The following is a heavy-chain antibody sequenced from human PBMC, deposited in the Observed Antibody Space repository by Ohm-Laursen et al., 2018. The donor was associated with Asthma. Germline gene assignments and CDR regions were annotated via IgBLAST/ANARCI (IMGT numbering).Heavy chain of an antibody. CDR1: GYTFTSYG. CDR3: ARGNSYYDILTGYYNVDRNWFDP. Sequence: SSVKVSCKASGYTFTSYGINWVRQATGQGLEWMGWMNPNSGNTGDAQKFQGRVTMIRNTSISTAYMELSSLRSEDTAVYYCARGNSYYDILTGYYNVDRNWFDPWGQGTLVTVSS. CDR2: MNPNSGNT. V-gene: IGHV1-8*01. J-gene: IGHJ5*02. D-gene: IGHD3-9*01.